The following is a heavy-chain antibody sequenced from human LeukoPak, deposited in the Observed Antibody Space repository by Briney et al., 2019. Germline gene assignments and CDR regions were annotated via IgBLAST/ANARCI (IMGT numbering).Heavy chain of an antibody. CDR2: ISYDGSNK. D-gene: IGHD3-22*01. V-gene: IGHV3-30*18. J-gene: IGHJ4*02. Sequence: PGGSLRLSCAASGFTFSSYGMHWVRQAPGKGLEWVAVISYDGSNKYYADSVKGRFTISRDNSKNTLYLQMNSLRAEDTAVYYCAKAYYYDSSGPFDYWGQGTQVTVSS. CDR1: GFTFSSYG. CDR3: AKAYYYDSSGPFDY.